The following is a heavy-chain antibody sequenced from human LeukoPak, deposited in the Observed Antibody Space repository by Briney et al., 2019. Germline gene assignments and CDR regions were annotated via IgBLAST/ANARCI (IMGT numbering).Heavy chain of an antibody. CDR3: ARKMNIVGAQGWGYGLDV. V-gene: IGHV3-7*05. J-gene: IGHJ6*02. Sequence: GGSLKLSCAASGFTFSGSAIHWVRQASGKGLEWVANIKHDGSDKKYVDSVKGRFTIFRDNAKRSLYLQMNSLRAEDTAVYYCARKMNIVGAQGWGYGLDVWGHGTTVTVSS. CDR1: GFTFSGSA. D-gene: IGHD1-26*01. CDR2: IKHDGSDK.